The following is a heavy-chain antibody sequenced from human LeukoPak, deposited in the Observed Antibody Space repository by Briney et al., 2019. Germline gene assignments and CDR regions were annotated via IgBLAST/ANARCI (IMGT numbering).Heavy chain of an antibody. CDR1: GGSISSYY. J-gene: IGHJ4*02. CDR2: IYYSGST. V-gene: IGHV4-59*01. D-gene: IGHD5-18*01. CDR3: ARGRGIQLWTYFDY. Sequence: SETLSLTCTVSGGSISSYYCSWIRQPPGKGLEYIGYIYYSGSTSYNPSLKTRVTISVDTSKNQFSLKLSSVTAADTAVYYCARGRGIQLWTYFDYWGQGTLVTVSS.